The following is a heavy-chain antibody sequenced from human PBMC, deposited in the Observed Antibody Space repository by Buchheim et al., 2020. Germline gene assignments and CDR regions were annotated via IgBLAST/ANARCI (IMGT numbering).Heavy chain of an antibody. CDR3: ARGSVTGDYYDSSGYLFDY. Sequence: QVQLVQSGAEVKKPGASVKVSCKASGYTFTSYYMHWVRQAPGQGLEWMGIINPSGGSTSYAQKFQGRVTMTRDPSTSTVYMELSSLRSEDTAVYYCARGSVTGDYYDSSGYLFDYWGQGTL. V-gene: IGHV1-46*03. CDR1: GYTFTSYY. CDR2: INPSGGST. D-gene: IGHD3-22*01. J-gene: IGHJ4*02.